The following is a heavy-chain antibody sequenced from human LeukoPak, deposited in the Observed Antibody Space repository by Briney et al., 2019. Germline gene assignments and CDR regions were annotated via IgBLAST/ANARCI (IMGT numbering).Heavy chain of an antibody. CDR3: AREVLVATTYYYYYGMDV. V-gene: IGHV1-69*01. J-gene: IGHJ6*02. CDR2: IIPIFGTA. D-gene: IGHD5-12*01. CDR1: GGTFSSYA. Sequence: GSSVKVSCKASGGTFSSYAISWVRQAPGQGLEWMGGIIPIFGTANYAQKFQGRVTITADESTSTAYMELSSLRSEDTAVYYCAREVLVATTYYYYYGMDVWGQGTTVTVSS.